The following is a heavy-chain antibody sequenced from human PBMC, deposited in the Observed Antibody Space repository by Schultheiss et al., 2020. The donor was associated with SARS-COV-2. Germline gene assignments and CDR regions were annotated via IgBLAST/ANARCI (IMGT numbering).Heavy chain of an antibody. V-gene: IGHV3-13*05. CDR1: GFTFSSYG. D-gene: IGHD6-13*01. Sequence: GGSLRLSCAASGFTFSSYGMHWVRQATGKGLEWVSAIGTAGDPYYPGSVKGRFTISRDNAKNSLYLQMNSLRAEDTAVYYCASGYSSSWYYYWGQGTLVTVSS. CDR3: ASGYSSSWYYY. J-gene: IGHJ4*02. CDR2: IGTAGDP.